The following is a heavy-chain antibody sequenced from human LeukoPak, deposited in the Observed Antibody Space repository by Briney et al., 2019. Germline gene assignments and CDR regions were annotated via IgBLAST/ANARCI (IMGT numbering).Heavy chain of an antibody. CDR1: GYSISSGYY. J-gene: IGHJ4*02. D-gene: IGHD1-26*01. Sequence: KPSETLSLTCAVSGYSISSGYYWGWIRQPPGKALEWIGSIYHSGSTYYNPSLKGRVTISVDTSKNQFSLKLSSVTAADTAVYYCARDTLVGATNFDYWGQGTLVTVSS. CDR2: IYHSGST. CDR3: ARDTLVGATNFDY. V-gene: IGHV4-38-2*02.